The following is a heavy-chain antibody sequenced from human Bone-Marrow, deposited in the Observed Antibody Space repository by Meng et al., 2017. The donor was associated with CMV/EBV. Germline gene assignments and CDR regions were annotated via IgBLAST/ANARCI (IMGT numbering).Heavy chain of an antibody. Sequence: GGSLRLSCVASGFTFDDYTMHWVRQAPGKGLEWVSLISWDGGSTYYADSVKGRFTISRDNSKNSLYLQMNSLRTEDTALYYCAKGRYYYGMDVWGQGTTVTVSS. CDR1: GFTFDDYT. J-gene: IGHJ6*02. CDR2: ISWDGGST. V-gene: IGHV3-43*01. CDR3: AKGRYYYGMDV.